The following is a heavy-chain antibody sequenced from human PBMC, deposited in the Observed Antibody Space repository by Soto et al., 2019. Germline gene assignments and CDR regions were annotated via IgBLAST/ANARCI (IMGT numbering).Heavy chain of an antibody. CDR2: ISRYSGNT. Sequence: QVQLVQSGDEVRKPGSSVKVSCKASGYIFVNYGIAWVRQAPGQGLEWMGWISRYSGNTHYASKVQERLTMTTDTYTSTAYMGLESLTTDDTAGYYCAMVDNYVTPTPQDVWGQGTTVTVSS. CDR3: AMVDNYVTPTPQDV. J-gene: IGHJ6*02. D-gene: IGHD3-16*01. CDR1: GYIFVNYG. V-gene: IGHV1-18*01.